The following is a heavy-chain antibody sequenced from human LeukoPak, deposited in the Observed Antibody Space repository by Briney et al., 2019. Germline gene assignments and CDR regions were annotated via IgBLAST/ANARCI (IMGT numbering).Heavy chain of an antibody. CDR3: ARGSGYDSPYYYYYYYMDV. D-gene: IGHD5-12*01. V-gene: IGHV5-51*01. CDR2: IYPGDSDT. CDR1: GYSFTSYW. J-gene: IGHJ6*03. Sequence: GESLKISCKGSGYSFTSYWIGWVRQMPGKGLEWMGIIYPGDSDTRYSPSFQGQVTISADNSISPAYLQWSSLKASDTAMYYCARGSGYDSPYYYYYYYMDVWGKGTTVTVSS.